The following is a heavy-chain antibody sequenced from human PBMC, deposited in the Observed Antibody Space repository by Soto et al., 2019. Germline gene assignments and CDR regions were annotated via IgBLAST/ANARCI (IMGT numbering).Heavy chain of an antibody. CDR2: IGGGGDDT. CDR3: ATDEMPCNDASDYFDF. CDR1: GFIFGHYA. J-gene: IGHJ4*02. Sequence: EVQLLESGGNLVQPGGSLRLSCAASGFIFGHYAMSWVRQTPGKGLEWVSGIGGGGDDTYYADSVKGRFTISRDNYKNRPYVQGGSLRDKEAAVYYCATDEMPCNDASDYFDFGGQGTLVSVSP. D-gene: IGHD1-1*01. V-gene: IGHV3-23*01.